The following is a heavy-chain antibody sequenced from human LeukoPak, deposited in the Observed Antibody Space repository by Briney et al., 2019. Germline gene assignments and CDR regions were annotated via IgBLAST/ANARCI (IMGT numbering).Heavy chain of an antibody. J-gene: IGHJ4*02. D-gene: IGHD6-6*01. Sequence: SETLSLTCAVYGGSFSGYYWSWIRQPPGKGLEWIGEINHSGSTNYNPSLKSRVTISVDTSKNQFSLKLSSVTAADTAVYYCARDRRQLRQRGRDIAAHYYFDYWGQGTLVTVSS. CDR3: ARDRRQLRQRGRDIAAHYYFDY. CDR1: GGSFSGYY. CDR2: INHSGST. V-gene: IGHV4-34*01.